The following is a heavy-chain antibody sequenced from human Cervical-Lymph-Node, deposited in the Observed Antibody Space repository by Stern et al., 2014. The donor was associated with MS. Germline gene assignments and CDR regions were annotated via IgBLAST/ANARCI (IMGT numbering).Heavy chain of an antibody. J-gene: IGHJ4*02. CDR2: IFSNDEK. D-gene: IGHD5-18*01. CDR1: GFSLSNVRTG. CDR3: ARGRGYNYSYNY. V-gene: IGHV2-26*01. Sequence: ESGPVLVKPTETLTLTCTVSGFSLSNVRTGVSWIRQPPGKALEWLAHIFSNDEKSYSTSLRSRLTISKDTSKSQVVLTMTNMDPVDTATYYCARGRGYNYSYNYWGQGTLVTVSS.